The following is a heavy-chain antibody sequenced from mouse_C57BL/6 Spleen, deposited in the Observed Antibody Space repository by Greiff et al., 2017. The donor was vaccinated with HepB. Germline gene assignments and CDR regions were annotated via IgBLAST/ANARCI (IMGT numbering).Heavy chain of an antibody. CDR1: GYTFTSYW. CDR3: ARFSLYYDYDEAWFAY. D-gene: IGHD2-4*01. J-gene: IGHJ3*01. Sequence: QVQLQQPGAELVMPGASVKLSCKASGYTFTSYWMHWVKQRPGQGLEWIGEIDPSDSYTNYNQKFKGKSTLTVDKSSSTAYMQLSSLTSEDSAVYYCARFSLYYDYDEAWFAYWGQGTLVTVSA. V-gene: IGHV1-69*01. CDR2: IDPSDSYT.